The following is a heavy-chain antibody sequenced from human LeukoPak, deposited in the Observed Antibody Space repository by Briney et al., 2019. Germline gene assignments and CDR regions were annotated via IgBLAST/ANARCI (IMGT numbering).Heavy chain of an antibody. J-gene: IGHJ6*04. D-gene: IGHD6-13*01. CDR1: GGSISSYY. CDR2: IYYSGST. CDR3: ARDISAAGTADV. Sequence: PSETLSLTCTVSGGSISSYYWSWIRQPPGKGLEWIGYIYYSGSTNYNPSLKSRVTISVDTSKNQFSLKLSSVTAADTAVYYCARDISAAGTADVWGKGTTVTVSS. V-gene: IGHV4-59*01.